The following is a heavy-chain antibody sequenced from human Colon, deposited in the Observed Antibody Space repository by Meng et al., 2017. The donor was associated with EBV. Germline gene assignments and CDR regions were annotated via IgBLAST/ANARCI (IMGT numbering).Heavy chain of an antibody. CDR2: IDDSGST. Sequence: QVELQESGPGLVKPSGTLSLTCGVSGVSISSNIRWTWFRQPPGKGLEWIGDIDDSGSTNYNPSLNSRISISLDKSKNHFSLKVNSVTAADTAVYYCARGKQDAWELLAYWGQGALVTVSS. CDR3: ARGKQDAWELLAY. D-gene: IGHD1-26*01. V-gene: IGHV4-4*02. J-gene: IGHJ4*02. CDR1: GVSISSNIR.